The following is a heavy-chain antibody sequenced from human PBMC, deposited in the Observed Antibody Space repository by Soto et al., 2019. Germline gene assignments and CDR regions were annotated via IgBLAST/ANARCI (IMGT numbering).Heavy chain of an antibody. D-gene: IGHD3-22*01. J-gene: IGHJ6*02. V-gene: IGHV3-33*01. Sequence: QVQLVESGGGVVQPGRSLRLSCAASGFTFSSYGMHWVRQAPGKGLEWVAVIWYDGSNKYYADSVKGRFTISRDNSKNTLYLHMNSLRAEDTAVYYCARDPQYYYDRYYDGMDVWGQGTTVTVSS. CDR3: ARDPQYYYDRYYDGMDV. CDR2: IWYDGSNK. CDR1: GFTFSSYG.